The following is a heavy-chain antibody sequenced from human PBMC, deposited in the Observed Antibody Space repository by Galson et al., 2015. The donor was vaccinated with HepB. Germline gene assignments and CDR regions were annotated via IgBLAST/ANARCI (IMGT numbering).Heavy chain of an antibody. J-gene: IGHJ3*02. CDR1: GGSISSSNW. CDR2: IYHSGST. CDR3: ARDPAYCGGDCYPRDAFDI. V-gene: IGHV4-4*02. D-gene: IGHD2-21*02. Sequence: SETLSLTCAVSGGSISSSNWWSWVRQPPGKGLEWIGEIYHSGSTNYNPSLKSRVTISVDKSKNQFSLKLSSVTAADTAVYYCARDPAYCGGDCYPRDAFDIWGQGTMVTVSS.